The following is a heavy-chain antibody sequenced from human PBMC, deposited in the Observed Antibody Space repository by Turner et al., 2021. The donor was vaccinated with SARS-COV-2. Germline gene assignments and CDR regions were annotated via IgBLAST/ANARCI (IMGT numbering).Heavy chain of an antibody. CDR2: TYYPGGS. CDR1: AVSITSNSHY. J-gene: IGHJ1*01. Sequence: QLLVQESGPALVKPSETPSLPCTVSAVSITSNSHYWGWVRQPPGKGLEWIGITYYPGGSYYNPSLRGRVTISVDPSQNQFSLILRSVTAADTAVYYCVTSVRRSGYFQRWGQGSLVSVS. CDR3: VTSVRRSGYFQR. V-gene: IGHV4-39*05.